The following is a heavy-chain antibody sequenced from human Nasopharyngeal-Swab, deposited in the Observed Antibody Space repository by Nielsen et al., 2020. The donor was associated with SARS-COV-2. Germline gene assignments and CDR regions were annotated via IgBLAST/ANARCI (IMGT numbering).Heavy chain of an antibody. Sequence: GESLKISCAASGFTFDDYAMYWVRQAPGKGLEWVSLISWDGGSTYYADSVKGRFTISRDNSKNSLYLQMNSLRAEDTALYYCAREGSSSFADYWGQGTLVTVSS. CDR1: GFTFDDYA. V-gene: IGHV3-43D*03. CDR3: AREGSSSFADY. CDR2: ISWDGGST. J-gene: IGHJ4*02. D-gene: IGHD6-6*01.